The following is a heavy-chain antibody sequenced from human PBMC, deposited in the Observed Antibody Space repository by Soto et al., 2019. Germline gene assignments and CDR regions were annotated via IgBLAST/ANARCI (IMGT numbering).Heavy chain of an antibody. D-gene: IGHD3-10*01. J-gene: IGHJ3*02. V-gene: IGHV4-59*01. CDR1: GGSISSYY. Sequence: SETLSLTCTVSGGSISSYYWSWIRQPPGQGLEWIGYIYYSVSTNYNPSLKSRVTISVDTSKHQFSLKLSSVTAADTAVYYCARRRVLWSGELFRACGIWGQMTMAPV. CDR2: IYYSVST. CDR3: ARRRVLWSGELFRACGI.